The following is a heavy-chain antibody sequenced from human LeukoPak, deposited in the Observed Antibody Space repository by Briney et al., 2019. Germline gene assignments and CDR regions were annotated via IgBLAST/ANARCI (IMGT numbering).Heavy chain of an antibody. CDR2: ISYDGSNK. CDR3: AKDLVLSDYGDYVGGNYFDY. D-gene: IGHD4-17*01. V-gene: IGHV3-30-3*01. J-gene: IGHJ4*02. Sequence: GGSLRLSCAASGFTFSSYAMHWVRQAPGKGLEWVAVISYDGSNKYYADSVKGRFTISRDNSKNTLYLQMNSLRAEDTAVYYCAKDLVLSDYGDYVGGNYFDYWGQGTLVTVSS. CDR1: GFTFSSYA.